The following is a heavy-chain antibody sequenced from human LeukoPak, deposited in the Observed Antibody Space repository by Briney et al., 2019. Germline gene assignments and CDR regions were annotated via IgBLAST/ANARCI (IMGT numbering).Heavy chain of an antibody. CDR3: ARDRGSK. D-gene: IGHD2-2*01. CDR1: GFTFSSYA. V-gene: IGHV3-30-3*01. J-gene: IGHJ4*02. Sequence: GRSLRLSCAASGFTFSSYAMHWVRQAPGKGLEWVAVISYDGSNKYYADSVKGRFTISRDNSKNTLYLQMNSLGAEDAAVYYCARDRGSKWGQGTLVTVSS. CDR2: ISYDGSNK.